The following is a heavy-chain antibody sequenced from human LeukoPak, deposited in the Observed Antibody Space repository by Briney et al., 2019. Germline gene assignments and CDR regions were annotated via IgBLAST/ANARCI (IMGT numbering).Heavy chain of an antibody. CDR3: AKVGIAAAAEWNYYYYGMDV. V-gene: IGHV3-23*01. CDR2: ISGSGGST. CDR1: GFTFSSYA. J-gene: IGHJ6*02. Sequence: GGSLRLSCAASGFTFSSYAMSWVRQAPGKGLEWVSAISGSGGSTYYADSVKGRFTISRDNSKNTLYLQMNSLRAEDTAVYYCAKVGIAAAAEWNYYYYGMDVWGQGTTVTVSS. D-gene: IGHD6-13*01.